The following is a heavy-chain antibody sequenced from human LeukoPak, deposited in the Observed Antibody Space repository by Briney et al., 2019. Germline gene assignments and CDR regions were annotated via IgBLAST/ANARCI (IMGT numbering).Heavy chain of an antibody. J-gene: IGHJ6*04. V-gene: IGHV1-69*13. CDR3: ARGAPDYGDYPTDV. D-gene: IGHD4-17*01. Sequence: GASVKVSCKASGGTFSSYAISWVRQAPGQGLEWMGGIISIFGTANYAQKFQGRVTITADESTSTAYMELSSLRSEDTAVYYCARGAPDYGDYPTDVWGKGTTVTVSS. CDR2: IISIFGTA. CDR1: GGTFSSYA.